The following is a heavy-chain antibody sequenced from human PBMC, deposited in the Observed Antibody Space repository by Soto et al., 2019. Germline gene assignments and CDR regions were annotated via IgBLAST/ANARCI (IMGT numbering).Heavy chain of an antibody. CDR2: ITYDGSNK. D-gene: IGHD3-10*01. CDR3: ARYYYASGSYVFDY. V-gene: IGHV3-30*03. J-gene: IGHJ4*02. CDR1: GFTFSSYG. Sequence: GGSLRLSCAASGFTFSSYGMHWVRQAPGKGLEWVAVITYDGSNKYYADSVKGRFTISRDNSKNTLYLQMNSLRAEDTAVYYCARYYYASGSYVFDYWGQGTLVTVSS.